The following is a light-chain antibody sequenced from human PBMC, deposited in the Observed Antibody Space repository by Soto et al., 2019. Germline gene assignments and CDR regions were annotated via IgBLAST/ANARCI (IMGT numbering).Light chain of an antibody. J-gene: IGLJ1*01. CDR1: SSNIGSNY. V-gene: IGLV1-47*02. Sequence: QAVVTQPPSASGTPGQRVTISCSRSSSNIGSNYVYWYQQLPGTAPKLLIYNNYQRPSGVPDRFSGSKSGTSASLAISGLRSEDEADYYCAAWDDSLNVYVFGTGTKLTVL. CDR2: NNY. CDR3: AAWDDSLNVYV.